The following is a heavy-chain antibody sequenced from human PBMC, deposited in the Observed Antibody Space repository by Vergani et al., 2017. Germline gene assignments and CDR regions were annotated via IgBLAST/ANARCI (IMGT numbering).Heavy chain of an antibody. Sequence: EVQLLESGGGLVQPGGSLRLSCAASGFTFSSYAMSWVRQAPGKGLEWVSVIYSGGSTYYADSVKGRFTISRDNSKNTLYLQMNSLRSEDTAVYYCARVYRGGGWFDPWGQGTLVTVSS. CDR1: GFTFSSYA. J-gene: IGHJ5*02. V-gene: IGHV3-23*03. D-gene: IGHD1-14*01. CDR3: ARVYRGGGWFDP. CDR2: IYSGGST.